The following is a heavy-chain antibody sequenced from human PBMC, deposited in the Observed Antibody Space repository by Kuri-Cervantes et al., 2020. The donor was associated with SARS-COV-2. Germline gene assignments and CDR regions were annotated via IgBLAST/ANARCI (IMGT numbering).Heavy chain of an antibody. D-gene: IGHD6-6*01. CDR3: AGQFVGYSSSSANYYYYYGMDV. CDR1: GGSFSGYY. CDR2: INHSGST. Sequence: SETLSLTCAVYGGSFSGYYWSWIRQPPGKGLEWIGEINHSGSTNYNPSLKSRVTITVDTSTNQFPLKLNPVTAADTAVYYCAGQFVGYSSSSANYYYYYGMDVWGQGTTVTVSS. J-gene: IGHJ6*02. V-gene: IGHV4-34*01.